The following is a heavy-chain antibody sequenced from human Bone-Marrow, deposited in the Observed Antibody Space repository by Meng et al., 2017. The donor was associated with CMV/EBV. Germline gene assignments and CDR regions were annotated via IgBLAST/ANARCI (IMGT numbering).Heavy chain of an antibody. Sequence: ASVKVSCKASGYTFTGYYMHWVRQAPGQGLEWMGWINPNSGGTNYAQKFQGRVTMTRDTSISTAFMGLSRLRSDDTAVYYCARKEYCSGGSCYSGIDDWGQGTLVTVSS. D-gene: IGHD2-15*01. CDR2: INPNSGGT. V-gene: IGHV1-2*02. CDR3: ARKEYCSGGSCYSGIDD. CDR1: GYTFTGYY. J-gene: IGHJ4*02.